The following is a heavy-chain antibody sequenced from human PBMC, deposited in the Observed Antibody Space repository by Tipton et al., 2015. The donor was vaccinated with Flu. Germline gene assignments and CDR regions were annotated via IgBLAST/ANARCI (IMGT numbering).Heavy chain of an antibody. CDR1: GFTFSDYG. V-gene: IGHV3-33*01. Sequence: SGFTFSDYGMHWVRQAPGKGLEAVAVIWHDGSIKHYADSVKGRFTISRDNSKNTLYLEMNNLRVGDTAVYYCARPNLFSSALLFWGRGTLVTVSS. CDR2: IWHDGSIK. CDR3: ARPNLFSSALLF. D-gene: IGHD2/OR15-2a*01. J-gene: IGHJ2*01.